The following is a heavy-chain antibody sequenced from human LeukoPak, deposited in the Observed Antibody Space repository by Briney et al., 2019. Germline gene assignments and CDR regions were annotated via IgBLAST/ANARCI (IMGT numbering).Heavy chain of an antibody. J-gene: IGHJ4*02. CDR1: GFTFSSYW. Sequence: EGSLRLSCAASGFTFSSYWMSWVRQAPGKGLEWVANINQDGSQTYYEDSVKGRFTISRDNAKNSMYLQMNSLRAEDTAVYFCATDGRSGRHDFDYWGQGTLVTVSS. CDR2: INQDGSQT. D-gene: IGHD3-10*01. V-gene: IGHV3-7*01. CDR3: ATDGRSGRHDFDY.